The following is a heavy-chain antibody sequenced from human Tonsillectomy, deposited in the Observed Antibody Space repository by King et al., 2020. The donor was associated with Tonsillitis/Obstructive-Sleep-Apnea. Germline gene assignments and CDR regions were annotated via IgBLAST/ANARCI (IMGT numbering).Heavy chain of an antibody. CDR2: MSGDGGYI. CDR3: ARPSYGSGVYYYFYMDV. Sequence: EVQLVESGGGLVKTGGSLRLSCAASGFSFSAYAMTWVRRAPGKGLEWVSSMSGDGGYIYYADSVRGRFTISRDNAKNSLYLQMDGLRAEDTAVYYCARPSYGSGVYYYFYMDVWGKGTTVAVS. J-gene: IGHJ6*03. V-gene: IGHV3-21*01. D-gene: IGHD3-10*01. CDR1: GFSFSAYA.